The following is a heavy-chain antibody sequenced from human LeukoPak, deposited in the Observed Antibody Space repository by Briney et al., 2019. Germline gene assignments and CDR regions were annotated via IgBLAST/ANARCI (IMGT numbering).Heavy chain of an antibody. V-gene: IGHV1-2*02. Sequence: ASVKVSCTSSGSTFTGYYMHWERQAPGQGLEWMGWINLNSGGTNYSQKVQGRVTMTRDTSISTASMELSRLRSDDTAVYYCARSDYIRGAFDIWGQGTMVTVSS. D-gene: IGHD4-11*01. J-gene: IGHJ3*02. CDR1: GSTFTGYY. CDR3: ARSDYIRGAFDI. CDR2: INLNSGGT.